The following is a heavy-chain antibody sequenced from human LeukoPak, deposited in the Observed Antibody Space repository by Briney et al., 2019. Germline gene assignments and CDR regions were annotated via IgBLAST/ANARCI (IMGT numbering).Heavy chain of an antibody. CDR3: ARVGGAAAGYYYYYYMDV. V-gene: IGHV3-74*01. CDR1: GFTFSSYW. Sequence: GGSLRLSCAASGFTFSSYWMHWVRHAPGKGLVWVSRINSDGSSTSYADSVKGRFTISRDNAKNTLYLQMNSLRAEDTAVYYCARVGGAAAGYYYYYYMDVWGKGTTVTVSS. CDR2: INSDGSST. D-gene: IGHD6-13*01. J-gene: IGHJ6*03.